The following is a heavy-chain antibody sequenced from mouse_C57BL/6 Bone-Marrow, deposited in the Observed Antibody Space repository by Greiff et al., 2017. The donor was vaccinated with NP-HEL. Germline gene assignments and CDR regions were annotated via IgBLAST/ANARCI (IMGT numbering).Heavy chain of an antibody. V-gene: IGHV14-4*01. CDR2: IDPENGDT. J-gene: IGHJ1*03. CDR1: GFNIKDDY. Sequence: EVQLQQSGAELVRPGASVKLSCTASGFNIKDDYMHWVKQRPEQGLEWIGWIDPENGDTEYASKFQGKATITVDTSSNTAYLQLSSLTSEDTAVYYYTTRYGYDDWYFDVWGTGTTVTVSA. D-gene: IGHD2-2*01. CDR3: TTRYGYDDWYFDV.